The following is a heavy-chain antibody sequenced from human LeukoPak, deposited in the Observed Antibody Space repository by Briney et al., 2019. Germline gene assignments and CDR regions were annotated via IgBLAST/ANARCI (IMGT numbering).Heavy chain of an antibody. V-gene: IGHV5-51*01. J-gene: IGHJ6*03. CDR3: ARGPPGYCSSTSCYDENYYYYMDV. CDR2: IYPGDSDT. D-gene: IGHD2-2*01. CDR1: GYSFTSYW. Sequence: GESLKISCKGSGYSFTSYWIGWVRQMPGKGLEWMGIIYPGDSDTRYSPSFQGQVTISADKSISTAYLQWSSLKDSDTAMYYCARGPPGYCSSTSCYDENYYYYMDVWGKGTTVTVSS.